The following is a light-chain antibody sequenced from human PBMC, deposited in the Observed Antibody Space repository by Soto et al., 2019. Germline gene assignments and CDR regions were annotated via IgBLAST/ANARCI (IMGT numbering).Light chain of an antibody. CDR3: QQYGSSSYT. V-gene: IGKV3-20*01. J-gene: IGKJ2*01. CDR1: QSVSSTY. CDR2: GAS. Sequence: EIVLTQSPGTLSLSPGERATLSCRASQSVSSTYLAWYQQNPGQAPRLLIYGASNRATGIPDRFSCSGSGTDFTLTISRLEPEDFAVYFCQQYGSSSYTFGQGTKLEIK.